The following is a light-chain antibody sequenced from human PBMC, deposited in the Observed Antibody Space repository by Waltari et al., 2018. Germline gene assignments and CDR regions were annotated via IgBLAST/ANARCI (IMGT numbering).Light chain of an antibody. V-gene: IGKV1-5*03. CDR3: KQYDSFWT. Sequence: DIQMTQYPSTLPASVGDRVNIHCRASESISNWLAWYQQKPGIAPKVLIHKASSIEGGFTSRFSGSESATEITLTISNLLPDDFATYYSKQYDSFWTFGQGTKVEIK. J-gene: IGKJ1*01. CDR1: ESISNW. CDR2: KAS.